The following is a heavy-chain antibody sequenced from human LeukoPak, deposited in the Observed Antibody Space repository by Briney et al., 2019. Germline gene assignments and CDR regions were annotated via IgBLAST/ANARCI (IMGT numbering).Heavy chain of an antibody. V-gene: IGHV1-69*13. CDR1: GGTFSSYA. CDR3: ARESARYDFWSGYYNWFDP. Sequence: ASVKVSCKASGGTFSSYAISWVRQAPGQGLEWMGGIIPIFGTANYAQKFQGRVTVTADESTSTAYMELSSLRSEDTAVYYCARESARYDFWSGYYNWFDPWGQGTLVTVSS. D-gene: IGHD3-3*01. CDR2: IIPIFGTA. J-gene: IGHJ5*02.